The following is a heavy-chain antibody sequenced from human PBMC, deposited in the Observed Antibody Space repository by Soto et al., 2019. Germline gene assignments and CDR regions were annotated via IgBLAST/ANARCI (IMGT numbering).Heavy chain of an antibody. J-gene: IGHJ3*02. D-gene: IGHD1-26*01. Sequence: ASVKVSCKASGFSITNYHMHLVRQAPGQGLEWMGVITPLGGATTYAQQFQGRVTMTADMSTRNVHMDLSSLRSDDTAVYYCAREIVGAMSRSDALDIWGQGTMVTVSS. CDR2: ITPLGGAT. CDR3: AREIVGAMSRSDALDI. CDR1: GFSITNYH. V-gene: IGHV1-46*01.